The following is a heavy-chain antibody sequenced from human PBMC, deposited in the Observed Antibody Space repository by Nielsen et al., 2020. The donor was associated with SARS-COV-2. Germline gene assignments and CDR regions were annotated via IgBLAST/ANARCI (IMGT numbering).Heavy chain of an antibody. CDR3: ARASWLRAQLDY. CDR1: GGSISSYY. J-gene: IGHJ4*02. V-gene: IGHV4-59*01. D-gene: IGHD5-12*01. Sequence: LRLSCTVSGGSISSYYWSWIRQPPGKGLEWIGYIYYSGSTNYNPSLKSRVTISVDTSKNQFSLKLSSVTAADTAVYYCARASWLRAQLDYWGQGTLVTVSS. CDR2: IYYSGST.